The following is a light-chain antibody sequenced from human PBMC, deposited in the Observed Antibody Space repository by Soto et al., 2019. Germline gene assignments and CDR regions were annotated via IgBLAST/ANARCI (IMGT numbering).Light chain of an antibody. V-gene: IGKV3-15*01. J-gene: IGKJ5*01. CDR3: QQYTDWPIT. CDR2: GAS. Sequence: EIVMTQSPATLSVSPGDRATLSCRATRSVSSNLAWYQQKPGQAPRLLIYGASTRATGIPARFSGSGSGTEFTLTISSLQSEDFAVYYCQQYTDWPITYGQGTRLEIK. CDR1: RSVSSN.